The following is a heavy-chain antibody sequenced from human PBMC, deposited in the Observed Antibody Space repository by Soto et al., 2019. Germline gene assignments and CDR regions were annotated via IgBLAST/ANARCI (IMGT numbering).Heavy chain of an antibody. Sequence: ASVKVSCKTSGYTFTDYDINWVRQAPGRGLEWMGWVSPDHGNAGYAQQFQGRVTMTSDTSISTVFMELTNLRSEDTAVYYCAVTTGYWGQGTKVTVSS. CDR3: AVTTGY. CDR1: GYTFTDYD. V-gene: IGHV1-8*01. J-gene: IGHJ4*02. CDR2: VSPDHGNA. D-gene: IGHD4-17*01.